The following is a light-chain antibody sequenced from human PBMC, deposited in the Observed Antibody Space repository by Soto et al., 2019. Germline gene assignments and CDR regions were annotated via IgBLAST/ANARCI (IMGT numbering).Light chain of an antibody. Sequence: QPVLTQPPSVSGAPGQRVTISCTGSSSNIGAGYDVHWYQQLPGTVPKLLIYGNSNRPSGVPDRFSGSKSGTSASLAITGLQAEDEADYYSHSYDSSLSGSVFGGGTKLTVL. CDR1: SSNIGAGYD. CDR3: HSYDSSLSGSV. V-gene: IGLV1-40*01. CDR2: GNS. J-gene: IGLJ3*02.